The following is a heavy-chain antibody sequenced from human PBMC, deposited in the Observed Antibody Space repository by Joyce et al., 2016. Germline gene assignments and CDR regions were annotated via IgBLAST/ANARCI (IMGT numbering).Heavy chain of an antibody. V-gene: IGHV3-7*01. Sequence: ASGFTFSTYWMTWVRQAPGKGLEWVANLNEDGSIKNYVDSVKGLFIISRDNARNSLNLHMNSLRAEETAVYYCARDRSPHCSSTLCYDAFDMWGQGTMVTVSS. D-gene: IGHD2-2*01. J-gene: IGHJ3*02. CDR1: GFTFSTYW. CDR2: LNEDGSIK. CDR3: ARDRSPHCSSTLCYDAFDM.